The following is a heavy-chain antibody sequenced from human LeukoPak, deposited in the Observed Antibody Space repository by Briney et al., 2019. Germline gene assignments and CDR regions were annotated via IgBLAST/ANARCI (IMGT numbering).Heavy chain of an antibody. Sequence: TLSLTCAVYGGSFSGYYWSWIRQPPGKGLEWIGEINHSGSTNYNPSLKSRVTISVDTSKNQFSLKLSSVTAADTAVYYCARGPGYYYYYYGMDVWGQGTTVTVSS. CDR1: GGSFSGYY. CDR2: INHSGST. CDR3: ARGPGYYYYYYGMDV. V-gene: IGHV4-34*01. J-gene: IGHJ6*02.